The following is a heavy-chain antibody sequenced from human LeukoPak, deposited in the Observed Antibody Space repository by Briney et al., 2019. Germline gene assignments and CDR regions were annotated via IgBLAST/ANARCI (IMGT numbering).Heavy chain of an antibody. V-gene: IGHV7-4-1*02. CDR1: GYTFTNYG. Sequence: ASVKVSCKASGYTFTNYGMNCVSQAPGQRRECLGWFNTNTGNPTDAQGLTGRCVFDLDTSVSTAYLQISSLRAEDTSVYYCARADRSSLKHDYWGQATLVAVSS. CDR2: FNTNTGNP. CDR3: ARADRSSLKHDY. J-gene: IGHJ4*02. D-gene: IGHD6-13*01.